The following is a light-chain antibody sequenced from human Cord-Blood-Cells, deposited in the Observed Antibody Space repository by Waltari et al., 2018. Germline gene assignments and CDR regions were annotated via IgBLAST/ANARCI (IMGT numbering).Light chain of an antibody. CDR3: QKYNSAPYT. CDR2: AAS. V-gene: IGKV1-27*01. J-gene: IGKJ2*01. CDR1: QGISNY. Sequence: DIQMTQSPSSPSASVGDSVTLTCRASQGISNYLAWYQQKPGKVPKLQIYAASTLQSGVPSRLSGSGSGTVFTLTISSLQPEDVATYYCQKYNSAPYTFGQGTKLEIK.